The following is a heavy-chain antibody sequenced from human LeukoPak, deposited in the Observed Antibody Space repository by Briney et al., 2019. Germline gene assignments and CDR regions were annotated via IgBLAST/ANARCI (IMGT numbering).Heavy chain of an antibody. CDR3: ATEGSFDY. J-gene: IGHJ4*02. CDR1: EFSVGSNY. Sequence: GGSLRLSCAASEFSVGSNYMTWVRQAPGKGLEWVAVISFDASNKYYADSVKGRFTISRDNSKNTLYLQMNSLRAEDAAVYYCATEGSFDYWGQGTLVTVSS. V-gene: IGHV3-30*03. CDR2: ISFDASNK.